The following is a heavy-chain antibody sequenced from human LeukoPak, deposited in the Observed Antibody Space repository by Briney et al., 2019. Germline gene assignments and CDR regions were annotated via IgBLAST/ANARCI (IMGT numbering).Heavy chain of an antibody. J-gene: IGHJ6*03. Sequence: GGPLRLSCAASGFTFSSYWMSWVRHAPGKGLEGVANIKQDGSEKYSVDSVKGRFTIPRDNAKNALYLQMNRLSAEDTAVYYCARERSVKVGGNYYYYYMDVWGKGTTVSVSS. CDR2: IKQDGSEK. CDR3: ARERSVKVGGNYYYYYMDV. D-gene: IGHD1-26*01. CDR1: GFTFSSYW. V-gene: IGHV3-7*01.